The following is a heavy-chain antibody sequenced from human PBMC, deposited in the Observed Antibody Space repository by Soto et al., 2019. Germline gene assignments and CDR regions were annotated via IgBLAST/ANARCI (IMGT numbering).Heavy chain of an antibody. CDR2: ISYDGSNK. Sequence: GGSLRLSCAASGFTFSDYYMHWVRQAPGKGLEWVAVISYDGSNKYYADPVKGRFTISRDNSKNTLYLQMNSLRAEDTAVYYCAKPDYGDYGLGYWGQGTLVTVSS. CDR1: GFTFSDYY. D-gene: IGHD4-17*01. CDR3: AKPDYGDYGLGY. V-gene: IGHV3-30*18. J-gene: IGHJ4*02.